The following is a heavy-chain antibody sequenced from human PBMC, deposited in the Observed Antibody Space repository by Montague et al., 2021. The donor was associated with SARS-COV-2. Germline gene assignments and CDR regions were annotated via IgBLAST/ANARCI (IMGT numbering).Heavy chain of an antibody. CDR3: TRHVHMTWPEPSPGFDY. J-gene: IGHJ4*02. CDR2: VHYNGRT. Sequence: SETLSLTCTVSGDSISSSSYNWGWIRQPPGKGLEWIGGVHYNGRTYYNPSLKSRVTIYVDTSKNQISLGLSSVTAADTAVYYSTRHVHMTWPEPSPGFDYWGQGTLVTVSS. CDR1: GDSISSSSYN. V-gene: IGHV4-39*01. D-gene: IGHD1-1*01.